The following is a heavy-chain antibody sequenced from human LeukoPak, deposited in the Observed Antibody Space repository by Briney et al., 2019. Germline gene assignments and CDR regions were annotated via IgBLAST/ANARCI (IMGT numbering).Heavy chain of an antibody. V-gene: IGHV3-30*02. CDR3: AKSAATYGDYGYYYYMDV. CDR1: GFTFSSYG. J-gene: IGHJ6*03. D-gene: IGHD4-17*01. Sequence: PGGSLRLSCAASGFTFSSYGMHWVRQAPGKGLEWVAFIRYDGSNKYYADSVKGRFTISRDNSKNTLYLQMNSLRAEDTAVYYCAKSAATYGDYGYYYYMDVWGKGTTVTISS. CDR2: IRYDGSNK.